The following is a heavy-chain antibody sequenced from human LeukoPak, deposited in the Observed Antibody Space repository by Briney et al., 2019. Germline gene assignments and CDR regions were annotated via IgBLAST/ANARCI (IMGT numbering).Heavy chain of an antibody. CDR1: GGSISSGDYY. J-gene: IGHJ4*02. V-gene: IGHV4-30-4*01. CDR3: AYGTDSSGYPLDY. D-gene: IGHD3-22*01. CDR2: IYYSGST. Sequence: SQTLSLTCTVSGGSISSGDYYWSWIRQPPGKGLEWIGYIYYSGSTNYNPSLKSRVTISVDTSKNQFSLKLSSVTAADTAVYYCAYGTDSSGYPLDYWGQGTLVTVSS.